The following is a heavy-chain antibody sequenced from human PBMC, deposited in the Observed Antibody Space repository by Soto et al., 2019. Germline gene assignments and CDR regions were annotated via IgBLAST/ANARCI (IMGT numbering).Heavy chain of an antibody. CDR2: ISAYNGNT. V-gene: IGHV1-18*01. J-gene: IGHJ2*01. CDR1: GYTFTSYG. Sequence: QVQLVQSGAEVKKPGASVKVSCKASGYTFTSYGISWVRQAPGQGLEWMGWISAYNGNTNYAQKLQGRVTMTTHTSTSTAYMGLRRLRTADTAVYYCARGGYSSSSRYFYLWGRGTLVTVSS. CDR3: ARGGYSSSSRYFYL. D-gene: IGHD6-13*01.